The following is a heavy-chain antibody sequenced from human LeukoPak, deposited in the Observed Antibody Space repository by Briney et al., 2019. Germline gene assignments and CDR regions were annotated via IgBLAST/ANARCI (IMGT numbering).Heavy chain of an antibody. V-gene: IGHV3-33*01. D-gene: IGHD3-10*01. Sequence: GGSLRLSCAASGFTFSSYGMHWVRQAPGKGLEWVAVIWYDGSNKYYADSMKGRFTISRDNSKNTLYLQMNSLRAEDTAVYYCARDGVALLWFGELLVRSYYSYGMDVWGQGTTVTVSS. CDR1: GFTFSSYG. CDR3: ARDGVALLWFGELLVRSYYSYGMDV. CDR2: IWYDGSNK. J-gene: IGHJ6*02.